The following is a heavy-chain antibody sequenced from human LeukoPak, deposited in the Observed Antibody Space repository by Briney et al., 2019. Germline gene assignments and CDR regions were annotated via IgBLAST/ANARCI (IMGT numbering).Heavy chain of an antibody. Sequence: GGSLRLSCAASGFTFSSYNFHWLRQAPGKGLEWLTVISYDGSYTSYGASVKGRFTVSRDNPQNTLYLQMNGLRAEDTALYYCARDHSAMPSYWGQGTLVTVSS. CDR3: ARDHSAMPSY. CDR1: GFTFSSYN. D-gene: IGHD2-2*01. CDR2: ISYDGSYT. J-gene: IGHJ4*02. V-gene: IGHV3-30*03.